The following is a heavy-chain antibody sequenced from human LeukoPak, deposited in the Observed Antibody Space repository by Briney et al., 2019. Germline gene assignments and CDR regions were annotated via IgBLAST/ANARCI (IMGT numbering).Heavy chain of an antibody. D-gene: IGHD3-10*01. V-gene: IGHV3-30*03. CDR1: GFTFTSYG. CDR3: ARDLSPVVRASPMGY. Sequence: SGGSLRLSCAASGFTFTSYGMHWFRQAPVKCLEWVALITYDGYYKYYSDSVKGRFTISSDTSKNTMYLQMNSLRAEDTAVYYCARDLSPVVRASPMGYWGQGTLVTVSS. J-gene: IGHJ4*02. CDR2: ITYDGYYK.